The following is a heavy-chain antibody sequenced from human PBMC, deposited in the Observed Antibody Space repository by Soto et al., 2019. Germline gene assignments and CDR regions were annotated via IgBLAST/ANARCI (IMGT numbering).Heavy chain of an antibody. Sequence: QVQLQESGPGLVKPSQTLSLTCTVSGGSISSGGYYWSWIRQHPGKGLEWIGYIYYSGSTYYNPSLKSRVTISVDTSKNQFSLKLSSVTAADTAVYYCARSGSGSYYTRGNDAFDIWGQGTMVTVSS. CDR3: ARSGSGSYYTRGNDAFDI. CDR1: GGSISSGGYY. V-gene: IGHV4-31*03. J-gene: IGHJ3*02. CDR2: IYYSGST. D-gene: IGHD3-10*01.